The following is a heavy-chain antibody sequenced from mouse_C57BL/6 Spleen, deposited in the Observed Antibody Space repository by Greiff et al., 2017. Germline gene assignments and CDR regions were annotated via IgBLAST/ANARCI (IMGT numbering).Heavy chain of an antibody. CDR2: INPYNGGT. J-gene: IGHJ2*01. Sequence: VKPGASVKMSCKASGYPFTDYYMKWVEQSHGKSLEWIGVINPYNGGTSYNQKFKGKATLTVDKSSSTAYMELNSLTSEDSAVYYCVPYYYGSSPLFDYWGQGTTLTVSS. V-gene: IGHV1-19*01. CDR3: VPYYYGSSPLFDY. CDR1: GYPFTDYY. D-gene: IGHD1-1*01.